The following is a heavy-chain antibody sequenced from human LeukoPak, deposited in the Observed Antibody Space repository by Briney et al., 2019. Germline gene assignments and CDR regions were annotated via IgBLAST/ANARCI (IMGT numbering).Heavy chain of an antibody. D-gene: IGHD6-19*01. J-gene: IGHJ4*02. Sequence: GGSLRLSCAASGFTFSSYEMNWVRQAPGKGLEWISYISSSSSTIYYADSVKGRFTISRDNAKNSLYLQMNSLRAEDTAVYYCAKSSGWYGWGQGTLVTVSS. CDR2: ISSSSSTI. CDR1: GFTFSSYE. CDR3: AKSSGWYG. V-gene: IGHV3-48*03.